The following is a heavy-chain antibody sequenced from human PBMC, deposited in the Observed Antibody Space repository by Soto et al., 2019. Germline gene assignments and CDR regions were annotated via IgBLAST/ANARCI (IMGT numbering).Heavy chain of an antibody. V-gene: IGHV3-66*01. CDR3: VRENYYYGMDV. CDR1: GFTFKTYA. Sequence: GRSLRLSCAASGFTFKTYAMSWVRQAPGKGLEWVSLIKSGGNTYYADSVEGRFTISRDNSKNTVFLQMNSLRAEDTVVYYCVRENYYYGMDVWGQGTTVTVSS. CDR2: IKSGGNT. J-gene: IGHJ6*01.